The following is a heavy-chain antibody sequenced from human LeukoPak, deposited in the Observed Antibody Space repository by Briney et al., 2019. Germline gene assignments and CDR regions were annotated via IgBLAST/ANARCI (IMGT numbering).Heavy chain of an antibody. D-gene: IGHD1-1*01. V-gene: IGHV3-30-3*01. CDR1: GFTFSSNA. CDR3: AKEGTGIHFDY. Sequence: PGGSLRLSCAASGFTFSSNAIHWVRQAPGKGLEWVAEISYDGGNTYYADSVKGRFTISGDNSKNTLYLQMNSLRAEDTAVYYCAKEGTGIHFDYWGQGTLVTVSS. J-gene: IGHJ4*02. CDR2: ISYDGGNT.